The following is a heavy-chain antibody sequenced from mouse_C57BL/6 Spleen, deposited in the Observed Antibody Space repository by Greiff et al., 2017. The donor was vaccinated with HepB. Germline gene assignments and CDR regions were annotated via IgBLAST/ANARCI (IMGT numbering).Heavy chain of an antibody. CDR1: GFTFSSYG. J-gene: IGHJ2*01. D-gene: IGHD2-4*01. Sequence: EVKLVESGGDLVKPGGSLKLSCAASGFTFSSYGMSWVRQTPDKRLEWVATISSGGSYTYYPDSVKGRFTISRDNAKNTLYLQMSSLKSEDTAMYYCEKKDYEAYFDYWGQGTPPTVPS. CDR2: ISSGGSYT. CDR3: EKKDYEAYFDY. V-gene: IGHV5-6*01.